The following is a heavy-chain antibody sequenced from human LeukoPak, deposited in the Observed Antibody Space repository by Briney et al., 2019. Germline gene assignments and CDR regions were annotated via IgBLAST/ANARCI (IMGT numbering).Heavy chain of an antibody. CDR1: GFTFSSYS. CDR2: ISSSSSTI. V-gene: IGHV3-48*01. Sequence: GGSLRLSCAASGFTFSSYSMTWVRQAPGKGLEWVSYISSSSSTIYYADSVKGRFTISRDNAKNSLYLQMNSLRAEDTAVYYCARTKRYCSSTSCYGYYYYYGMDVWGQGTTVTVSS. CDR3: ARTKRYCSSTSCYGYYYYYGMDV. J-gene: IGHJ6*02. D-gene: IGHD2-2*01.